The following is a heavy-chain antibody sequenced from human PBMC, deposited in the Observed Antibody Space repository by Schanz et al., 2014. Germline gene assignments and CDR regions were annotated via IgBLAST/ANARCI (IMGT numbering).Heavy chain of an antibody. CDR1: GFTFNSYA. J-gene: IGHJ6*02. D-gene: IGHD2-15*01. CDR2: ISHSGGSK. V-gene: IGHV3-23*01. CDR3: AKGMGYCSGGTCYDYYYYGLDV. Sequence: DVQLLESGGGLVQPGGSLRLSCAASGFTFNSYAMTWVRQAPGKGLEWVSSISHSGGSKYYADSVKGRFTISRDNSENTLYLQMISLSADDTAVSYCAKGMGYCSGGTCYDYYYYGLDVSGQGTTVTVSS.